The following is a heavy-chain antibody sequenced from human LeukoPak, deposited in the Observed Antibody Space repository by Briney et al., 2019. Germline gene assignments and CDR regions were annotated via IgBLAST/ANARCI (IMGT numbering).Heavy chain of an antibody. CDR3: ASSDFWSGYPYYYYGMDV. V-gene: IGHV1-8*01. Sequence: ASVKVSCKASGYTFTSYDINWVRQATGQGLEWMGWMNPNSGNTGYAQKFQDRVTMTRNTSISTAYMELSSLRSEDTAVYYCASSDFWSGYPYYYYGMDVWGQGTTVTVSS. J-gene: IGHJ6*02. D-gene: IGHD3-3*01. CDR1: GYTFTSYD. CDR2: MNPNSGNT.